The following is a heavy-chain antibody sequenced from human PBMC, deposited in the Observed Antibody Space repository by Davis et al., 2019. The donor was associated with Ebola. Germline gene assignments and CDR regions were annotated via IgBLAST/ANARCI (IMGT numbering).Heavy chain of an antibody. CDR3: ASRSPAPFDP. J-gene: IGHJ5*02. D-gene: IGHD6-25*01. Sequence: ESLKISCAASGFTVSGNYISWVRQAPGKGLDWVSVIYIGGSTYYAESVKGRFTISRDNSKNTVFLQMNCLRAEDTAVYYCASRSPAPFDPWGQGTLVTVSS. V-gene: IGHV3-53*05. CDR1: GFTVSGNY. CDR2: IYIGGST.